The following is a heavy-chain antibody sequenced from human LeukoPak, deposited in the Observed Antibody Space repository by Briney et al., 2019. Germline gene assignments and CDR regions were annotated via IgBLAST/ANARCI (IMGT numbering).Heavy chain of an antibody. CDR2: IIPILGIA. J-gene: IGHJ5*02. CDR1: GGTFSSYA. D-gene: IGHD3-22*01. CDR3: ARGRITMIAVVIHDL. Sequence: ASVKVSCKASGGTFSSYAISWVRQAPGQGLEWMGRIIPILGIANYAQKFQGRVTITADKSTSTAYMELSSLRSEDTAVYYCARGRITMIAVVIHDLWGQGTLVTVSS. V-gene: IGHV1-69*04.